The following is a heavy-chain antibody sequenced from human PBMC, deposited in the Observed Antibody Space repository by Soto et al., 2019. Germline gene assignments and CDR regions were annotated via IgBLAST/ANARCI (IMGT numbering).Heavy chain of an antibody. J-gene: IGHJ6*02. D-gene: IGHD6-19*01. CDR3: ARGRRRGGVAGAYYYYGMDV. CDR1: GGSFSGYY. CDR2: INHSGST. Sequence: QVQLQQWGAGLLKPSETLSLTCAVYGGSFSGYYWSWIRQPPGKGLEWIGEINHSGSTNYNPSLKSRVTISVDTSKNQFSLKLSSVTAADTAVYYCARGRRRGGVAGAYYYYGMDVWGQGTTVTVSS. V-gene: IGHV4-34*01.